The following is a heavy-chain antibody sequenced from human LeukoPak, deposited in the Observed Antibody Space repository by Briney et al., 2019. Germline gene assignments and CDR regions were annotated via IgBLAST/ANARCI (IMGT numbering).Heavy chain of an antibody. Sequence: VASVKVSCKASGGTFSSYAISWVRQAPGQGLEWMGGIIPIFGTANYAQKFQGRVTITTDESTSTAYMELSSLRSEDTAVYYCARYGLGSQAVHNLYYYYMDVWGKGTTVTVSS. D-gene: IGHD3-10*01. V-gene: IGHV1-69*05. CDR2: IIPIFGTA. CDR3: ARYGLGSQAVHNLYYYYMDV. J-gene: IGHJ6*03. CDR1: GGTFSSYA.